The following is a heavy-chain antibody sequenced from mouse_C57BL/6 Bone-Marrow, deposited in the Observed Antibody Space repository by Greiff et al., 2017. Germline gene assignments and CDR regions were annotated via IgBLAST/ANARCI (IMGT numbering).Heavy chain of an antibody. J-gene: IGHJ4*01. D-gene: IGHD2-2*01. Sequence: QVQLQQPGAELVRPGTSVKLSCKASGYTFTSYWMHWVKPRPGQGLEWIGVIDPSDSYTNYNQKFKGKATLTVDTSSSTAYMQLSSLTSEDSAVYYCARGGYPYAMDYWGQGTSGTVSS. CDR1: GYTFTSYW. V-gene: IGHV1-59*01. CDR2: IDPSDSYT. CDR3: ARGGYPYAMDY.